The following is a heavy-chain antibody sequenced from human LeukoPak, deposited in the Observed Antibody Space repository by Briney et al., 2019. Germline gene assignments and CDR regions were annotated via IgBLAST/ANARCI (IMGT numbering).Heavy chain of an antibody. CDR1: GFTFSSYA. D-gene: IGHD2-15*01. CDR3: AGRYCSGGTCYHFDY. CDR2: ISGSGGIT. Sequence: GGSLRLSCAASGFTFSSYAMSWVRQAPGKGLEWVSAISGSGGITYYAGSVKGRFTLSRDNSKNTLYLQMNSLRAEDTAVYYCAGRYCSGGTCYHFDYWGQGTLVTVSS. J-gene: IGHJ4*02. V-gene: IGHV3-23*01.